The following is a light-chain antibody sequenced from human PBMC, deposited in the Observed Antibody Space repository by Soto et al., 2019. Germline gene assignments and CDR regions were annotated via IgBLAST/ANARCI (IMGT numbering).Light chain of an antibody. CDR3: QQYGSSRIT. V-gene: IGKV3D-15*01. CDR1: QSVSSN. J-gene: IGKJ5*01. Sequence: EIVMTQSPATLSVSPGESATLSCRASQSVSSNLAWYQQKPGQAPRLLIYDSSNRATGIPPRFSGSGSGTDFTLTISSLESEDFAVYYCQQYGSSRITFGQGTRLEI. CDR2: DSS.